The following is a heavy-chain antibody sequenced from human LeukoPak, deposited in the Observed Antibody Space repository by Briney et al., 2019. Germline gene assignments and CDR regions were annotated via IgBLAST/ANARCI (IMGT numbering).Heavy chain of an antibody. J-gene: IGHJ4*02. CDR3: ARGPYYDSSGHFLGY. D-gene: IGHD3-22*01. CDR2: INQDGSEK. V-gene: IGHV3-7*01. CDR1: GFTFSSSW. Sequence: GGSLRLSCAASGFTFSSSWMSWVRQAPGKGLEWVANINQDGSEKYYVDSVKGRFTISRDNAKNSLYLQMNSLRAEDTAVYYCARGPYYDSSGHFLGYWGQGALVTVSS.